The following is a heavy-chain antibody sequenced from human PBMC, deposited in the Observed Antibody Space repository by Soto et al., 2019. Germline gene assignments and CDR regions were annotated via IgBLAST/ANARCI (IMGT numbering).Heavy chain of an antibody. V-gene: IGHV5-10-1*01. J-gene: IGHJ6*02. D-gene: IGHD2-2*01. Sequence: GESLKISCKGSGYSFTSYWISWVRQMPGKGLEWMGRIDPSDSYTNYSPSFQGHVTISADKSISTAYLQWSGLKASDTAMYYCASSDIVVVPAAPGRHYYYYYGMDVWGQGTTVTVSS. CDR1: GYSFTSYW. CDR2: IDPSDSYT. CDR3: ASSDIVVVPAAPGRHYYYYYGMDV.